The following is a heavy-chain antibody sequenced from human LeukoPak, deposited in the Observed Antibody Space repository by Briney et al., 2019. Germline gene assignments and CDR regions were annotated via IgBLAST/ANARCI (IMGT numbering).Heavy chain of an antibody. Sequence: ASVKVSCKASGYTFTSYDINWVRQATGQGLEWMGWMNPDNGNTGYAQKFQGRVTMTRNTSINTAYMELSSLRSDDTAVYYRARALRLQSWFDPWGQGTLVTVSS. V-gene: IGHV1-8*01. CDR1: GYTFTSYD. J-gene: IGHJ5*02. CDR3: ARALRLQSWFDP. D-gene: IGHD4-11*01. CDR2: MNPDNGNT.